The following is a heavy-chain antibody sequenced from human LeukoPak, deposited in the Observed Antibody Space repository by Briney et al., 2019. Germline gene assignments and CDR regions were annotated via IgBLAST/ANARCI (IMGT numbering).Heavy chain of an antibody. J-gene: IGHJ4*02. D-gene: IGHD3-10*01. V-gene: IGHV1-2*02. CDR1: GYTFTGYY. Sequence: ASVKVSCKASGYTFTGYYMHWVRQAPGQGLEWMGWINPNSGGTNYAQKFQGRVTMTRDTSISTAYMELSRLRSDDTAVYYCARGLKVYGSGSYLGYWGQGTLVTVSS. CDR3: ARGLKVYGSGSYLGY. CDR2: INPNSGGT.